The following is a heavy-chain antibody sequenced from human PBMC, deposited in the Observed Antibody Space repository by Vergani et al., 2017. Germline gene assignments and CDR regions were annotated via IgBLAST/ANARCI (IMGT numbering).Heavy chain of an antibody. D-gene: IGHD5-12*01. CDR1: GFTFSSYT. CDR3: ASLKATTSQNFDY. CDR2: IIPILGIA. Sequence: VQLLQSEGAVVQPGGSLRLSCVASGFTFSSYTISWVRQAPGQGLEWMGRIIPILGIANYAQKFQGRVTITADKSTSTAYMELSSLRSEDTAVYYCASLKATTSQNFDYWGQGTLVTVSS. V-gene: IGHV1-69*09. J-gene: IGHJ4*02.